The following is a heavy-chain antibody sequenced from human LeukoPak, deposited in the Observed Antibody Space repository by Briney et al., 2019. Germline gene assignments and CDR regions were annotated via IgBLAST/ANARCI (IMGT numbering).Heavy chain of an antibody. Sequence: ASVKVSCKASGYTFTSYGISWVRQAPGQGLEWMGWISAYNGNTNYAQKLQGRVTITTDTSTSTAYMELRSLRSDDTAVYYCARARQSFIAAAGRFDYWGQGTLVTVSS. CDR3: ARARQSFIAAAGRFDY. CDR2: ISAYNGNT. V-gene: IGHV1-18*01. D-gene: IGHD6-13*01. CDR1: GYTFTSYG. J-gene: IGHJ4*02.